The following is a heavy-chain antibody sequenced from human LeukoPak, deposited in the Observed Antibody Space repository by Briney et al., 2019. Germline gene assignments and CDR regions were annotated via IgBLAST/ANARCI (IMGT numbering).Heavy chain of an antibody. CDR2: IYYSGST. CDR3: ARADGIVGATVWFDP. J-gene: IGHJ5*02. CDR1: GGSISSYY. Sequence: SETLSLTCTVSGGSISSYYWSWIRQPPGKGLEWFGYIYYSGSTNYNPSLKSRVTISVDTSKNQFSLKLSSVTAADTAVYYCARADGIVGATVWFDPWGRGTLVTVSS. D-gene: IGHD1-26*01. V-gene: IGHV4-59*01.